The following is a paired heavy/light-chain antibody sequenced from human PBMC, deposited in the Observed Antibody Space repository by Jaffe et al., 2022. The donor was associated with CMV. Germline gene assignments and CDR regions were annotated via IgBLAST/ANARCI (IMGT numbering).Light chain of an antibody. CDR3: QQYNHGWT. V-gene: IGKV3-15*01. Sequence: EIVLTQSPATLAVSPGEGASLSCRASQSIISHLAWYQQRPGQAPRLLIYGADTRATGIPARFSGSGSGTEFTLTISSLQSEDFAIYYCQQYNHGWTFGQGTKVEIK. J-gene: IGKJ1*01. CDR2: GAD. CDR1: QSIISH.
Heavy chain of an antibody. D-gene: IGHD6-19*01. V-gene: IGHV3-33*01. CDR2: IWSDGSEK. Sequence: QEQLVESGGDVVQPGRSLTVTCVASGFTFSTFGMHWVRQTPGKGLEWVAVIWSDGSEKFHADSVKGRFTISRDNSNNTLLLHMNSLRVEDTAVYYCARSNGRVKGGAVAGIAGYGMDVWGQGTTVTVTS. J-gene: IGHJ6*02. CDR1: GFTFSTFG. CDR3: ARSNGRVKGGAVAGIAGYGMDV.